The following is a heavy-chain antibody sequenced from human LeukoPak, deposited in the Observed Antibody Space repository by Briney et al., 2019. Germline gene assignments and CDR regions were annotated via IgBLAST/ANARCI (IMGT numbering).Heavy chain of an antibody. CDR2: ISGSGGST. V-gene: IGHV3-23*01. CDR1: GFTFSSYA. J-gene: IGHJ4*02. D-gene: IGHD5-12*01. Sequence: AGGSLRLSCAASGFTFSSYAMSWVRQAPGKGLEWVSAISGSGGSTYYADSVKGRFTISRDNSKNTLYLQMNSLRAEDTAVYYCAKDPVRLGGYDGNFDYWGQGTLVTVSS. CDR3: AKDPVRLGGYDGNFDY.